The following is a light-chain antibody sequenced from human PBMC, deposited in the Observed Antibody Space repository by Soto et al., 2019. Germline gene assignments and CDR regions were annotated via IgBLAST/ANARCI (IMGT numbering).Light chain of an antibody. Sequence: EIVLTQSPATLSLSPGERATLSCRASQSIRSSLAWYQQKPGQAPRLLIYDASNRATGIPARFSGSGSGTDFTLTISSLEPEDFAVYYCQQRSSWPRLTFGGGTKVDTK. V-gene: IGKV3-11*01. J-gene: IGKJ4*01. CDR2: DAS. CDR1: QSIRSS. CDR3: QQRSSWPRLT.